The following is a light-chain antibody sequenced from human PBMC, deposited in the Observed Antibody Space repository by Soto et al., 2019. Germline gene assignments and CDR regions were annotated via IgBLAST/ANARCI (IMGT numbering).Light chain of an antibody. CDR1: QSVSSN. CDR2: GAS. Sequence: EIVMTQSPAPPSVSPGERDTLSCRASQSVSSNLAWYQQKPGQAPRLLIYGASTRATGIPARFSGSGSGTEFTLTIGSLQSEDFAVYYCQQYNNWPLPFGQGTKV. CDR3: QQYNNWPLP. J-gene: IGKJ1*01. V-gene: IGKV3-15*01.